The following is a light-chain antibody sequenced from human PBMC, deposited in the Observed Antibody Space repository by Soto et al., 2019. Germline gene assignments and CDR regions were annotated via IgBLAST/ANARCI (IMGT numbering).Light chain of an antibody. CDR2: EVS. V-gene: IGLV2-14*01. CDR3: SSYTSSSTRV. J-gene: IGLJ1*01. CDR1: SSDVGGYNY. Sequence: QSVLTQPASVSGSPGQSITISCTGTSSDVGGYNYVSWYQQHPGKAPKLMIYEVSNRPSGVSNRFSVSKSGNTASLTISGLQAEDEADYYCSSYTSSSTRVFGTGTQLTVL.